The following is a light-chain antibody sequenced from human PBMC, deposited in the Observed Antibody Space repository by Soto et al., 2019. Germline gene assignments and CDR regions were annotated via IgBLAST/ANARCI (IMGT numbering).Light chain of an antibody. V-gene: IGLV2-14*01. J-gene: IGLJ2*01. Sequence: QSALTQPASVSGSPGQSITISCTGTSRDIGTSPYVSWYQQYPGKAPKCMIYDVNNRPSGVSSRFSDSKSGNTSSLPISGLQPEDEAVYYCTSYTTTNTLALGGGTKVTVL. CDR2: DVN. CDR1: SRDIGTSPY. CDR3: TSYTTTNTLA.